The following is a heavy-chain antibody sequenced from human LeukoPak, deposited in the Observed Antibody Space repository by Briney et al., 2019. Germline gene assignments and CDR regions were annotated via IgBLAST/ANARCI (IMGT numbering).Heavy chain of an antibody. D-gene: IGHD3-22*01. CDR3: ARDNGGAYYFDTSAYYHNDAFDI. Sequence: ASVKVSCKASGYTFTSFGISWLRQAPGQGLEWMGWISARNGNINYAQKFQGRVTMTTDTSTSTAYMELRSLRPDDTAVYYCARDNGGAYYFDTSAYYHNDAFDIWGQGTMVTVSS. V-gene: IGHV1-18*01. J-gene: IGHJ3*02. CDR1: GYTFTSFG. CDR2: ISARNGNI.